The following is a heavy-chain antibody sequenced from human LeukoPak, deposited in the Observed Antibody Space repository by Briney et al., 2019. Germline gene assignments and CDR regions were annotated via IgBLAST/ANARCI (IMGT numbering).Heavy chain of an antibody. CDR3: ARALGDAFDI. CDR1: GFTVSSNY. J-gene: IGHJ3*02. V-gene: IGHV3-53*01. D-gene: IGHD3-16*01. CDR2: IYSGDST. Sequence: GGSLRLSCAASGFTVSSNYMSWVRQAPGKGLEWVSVIYSGDSTFYADSVKGRFTISRDNSKDTLYLQMNSLRAEDSAVYYCARALGDAFDIWGQGTMVTVSS.